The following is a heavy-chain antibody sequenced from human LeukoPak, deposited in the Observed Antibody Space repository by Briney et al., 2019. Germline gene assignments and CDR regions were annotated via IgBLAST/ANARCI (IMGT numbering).Heavy chain of an antibody. CDR1: GFTFSSYG. J-gene: IGHJ3*02. CDR2: IWDDGSNK. CDR3: AKALDYYDSSGYSDAFDI. D-gene: IGHD3-22*01. V-gene: IGHV3-33*06. Sequence: PGGSLRLSCAASGFTFSSYGMHWVRQAPGKGLEGVAVIWDDGSNKYYADSVKGRFTISRDNSKNTLYLQMNSLRAEDTAVYYCAKALDYYDSSGYSDAFDIWGQGTMVTVSS.